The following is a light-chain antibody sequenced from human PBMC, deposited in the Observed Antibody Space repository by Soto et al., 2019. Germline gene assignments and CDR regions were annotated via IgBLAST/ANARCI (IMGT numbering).Light chain of an antibody. CDR1: SSDVGAYNS. CDR2: KGT. CDR3: CSSAPESTYV. J-gene: IGLJ1*01. Sequence: QSVLAQPASVSGSPGQSITISCTGTSSDVGAYNSVSWYQQHPHRAPQVIIYKGTQRPSGVSNRFSGSTSGNAVSLTISALQADDEADYFCCSSAPESTYVFGTGTKVTVL. V-gene: IGLV2-23*01.